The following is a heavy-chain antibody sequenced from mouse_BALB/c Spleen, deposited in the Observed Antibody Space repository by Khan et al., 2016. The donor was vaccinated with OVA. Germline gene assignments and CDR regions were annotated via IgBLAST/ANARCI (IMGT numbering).Heavy chain of an antibody. Sequence: QVQLQQSGGDLMKPGASVKISCKATGYTFSSYWIEWVKQRPGHGLEWIGQIFPGSVSTTYNEKFKGKATFTEDTSSNTAYMQLSSLPSEAAAFDYCARGGYGGFAYWGQGTLVTVSA. D-gene: IGHD2-2*01. V-gene: IGHV1-9*01. CDR2: IFPGSVST. CDR1: GYTFSSYW. CDR3: ARGGYGGFAY. J-gene: IGHJ3*01.